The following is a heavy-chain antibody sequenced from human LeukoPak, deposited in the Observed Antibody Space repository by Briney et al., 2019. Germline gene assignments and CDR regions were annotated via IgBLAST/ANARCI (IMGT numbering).Heavy chain of an antibody. D-gene: IGHD6-13*01. CDR3: ARGGSSSWYSWFDP. J-gene: IGHJ5*02. V-gene: IGHV4-4*07. CDR2: IYTSGST. CDR1: GGSISSYY. Sequence: RSSETLSLTCTVSGGSISSYYWSWIRQPAGKGLKWIGRIYTSGSTNYNPSLKSRVTMSVDTSKNQFSLKLSSVTAADTAVYYCARGGSSSWYSWFDPWGQGTLVTVSS.